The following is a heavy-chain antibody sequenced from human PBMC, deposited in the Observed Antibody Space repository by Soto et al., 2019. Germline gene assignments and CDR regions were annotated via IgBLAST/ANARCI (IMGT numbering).Heavy chain of an antibody. CDR2: ISMSSGTI. CDR1: GFSFSDYS. D-gene: IGHD3-10*01. J-gene: IGHJ5*02. CDR3: ARDVLLSP. V-gene: IGHV3-48*01. Sequence: EVQLVESGGGLVQPGGSLRLSCAASGFSFSDYSMNWVRQAPGKGLEWVSYISMSSGTIYYADSVKGRFTVSRDNAKNSLYLQMNSLRSEDTAVYYCARDVLLSPWGQGTLVTVSS.